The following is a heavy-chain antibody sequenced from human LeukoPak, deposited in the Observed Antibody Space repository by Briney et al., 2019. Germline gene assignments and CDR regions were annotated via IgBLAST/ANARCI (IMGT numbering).Heavy chain of an antibody. Sequence: GGSLRLSCAASGFTFSSYGMHWVRQAPGKGLEWVAFIRYDGSNKYYTDSVKGRSTISRDNSKNTLYLQMNSLRAEDTAVYYCAKDRYGSGNDHFDYWGQGTLVTVSS. CDR3: AKDRYGSGNDHFDY. CDR2: IRYDGSNK. D-gene: IGHD3-10*01. CDR1: GFTFSSYG. V-gene: IGHV3-30*02. J-gene: IGHJ4*02.